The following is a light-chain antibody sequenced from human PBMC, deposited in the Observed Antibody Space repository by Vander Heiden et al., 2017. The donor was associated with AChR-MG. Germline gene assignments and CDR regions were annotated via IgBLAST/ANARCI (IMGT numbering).Light chain of an antibody. CDR3: QSYDRSLYWV. Sequence: QSELPQPPSVSGAPGQRVTISCTGSSSNFGAGYDVHWYQLLPGTAPNLLIYGNNNRPSGVPDRFSGSKSGTSASLAITGLQAEDEADYYCQSYDRSLYWVFGGGTKLTVL. J-gene: IGLJ3*02. V-gene: IGLV1-40*01. CDR1: SSNFGAGYD. CDR2: GNN.